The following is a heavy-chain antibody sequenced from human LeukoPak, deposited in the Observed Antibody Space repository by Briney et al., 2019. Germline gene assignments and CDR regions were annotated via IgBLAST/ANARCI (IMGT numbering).Heavy chain of an antibody. D-gene: IGHD2-8*01. V-gene: IGHV1-69*13. Sequence: SVKVSXKASGGTFSSYAISWVRQAPGQGLEWMGGTIPIFGTANYAQKFQGRVTITADESTSTAYMELSSLRSEDTAVYYCARSGYCTNGVCYKVRDAFDIWGQGTMVTVSS. CDR1: GGTFSSYA. CDR3: ARSGYCTNGVCYKVRDAFDI. CDR2: TIPIFGTA. J-gene: IGHJ3*02.